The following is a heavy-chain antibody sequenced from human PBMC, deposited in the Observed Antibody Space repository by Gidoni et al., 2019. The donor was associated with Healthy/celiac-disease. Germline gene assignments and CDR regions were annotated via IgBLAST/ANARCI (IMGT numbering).Heavy chain of an antibody. J-gene: IGHJ4*02. D-gene: IGHD6-19*01. Sequence: QLQLQESGLGLVKPSETLSLTCTVTGGSNSSISYYWGWIRQPPGRGLEWIGSIYYSGRTYYNPSLKSRVTISVDTSKNQFSLKLSSVTAADTAVYYCAIHEGDSSGWYVDYWGQGTLVTVSS. CDR3: AIHEGDSSGWYVDY. V-gene: IGHV4-39*01. CDR1: GGSNSSISYY. CDR2: IYYSGRT.